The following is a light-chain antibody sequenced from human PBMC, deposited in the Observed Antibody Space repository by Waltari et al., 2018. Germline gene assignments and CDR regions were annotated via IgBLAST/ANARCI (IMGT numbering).Light chain of an antibody. J-gene: IGLJ2*01. CDR1: HLGSKS. V-gene: IGLV3-21*02. Sequence: SHVLTQPPSVSVAPGQTARITCGGNHLGSKSCHWYQQKPGQAPVLGVHDDDARPSRIPERFSGSNSGNTATLTIIRVEAGDEADYFCQVWDSPSDPPEVFGGGTKLTVL. CDR3: QVWDSPSDPPEV. CDR2: DDD.